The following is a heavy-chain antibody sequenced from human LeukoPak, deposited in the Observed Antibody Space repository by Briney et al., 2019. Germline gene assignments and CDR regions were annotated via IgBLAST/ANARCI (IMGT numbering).Heavy chain of an antibody. CDR1: GYTFTGYY. V-gene: IGHV1-2*04. CDR2: INPNSGGT. Sequence: GASVKVSCKASGYTFTGYYMHWVRQAPGQGLEWMGWINPNSGGTNYAQKFQGWVTMTRDTSISTAYMDLSRLRSDDTAVYYCAREDPGTTGSYGYWGQGTLVTVSS. D-gene: IGHD1-1*01. CDR3: AREDPGTTGSYGY. J-gene: IGHJ4*02.